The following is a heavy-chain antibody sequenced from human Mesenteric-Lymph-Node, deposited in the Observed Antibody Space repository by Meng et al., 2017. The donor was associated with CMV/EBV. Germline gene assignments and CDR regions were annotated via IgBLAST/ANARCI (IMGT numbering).Heavy chain of an antibody. D-gene: IGHD6-19*01. CDR2: IYWNDDK. J-gene: IGHJ4*02. Sequence: TVAAFTLRTSGMGVGWIRQPRRRALGWLAIIYWNDDKHYSPSLKNRLTITKDTSKNQVVLTMTNMDPVETATYYCARYSSGWPEFDYWGQGTLVTVSS. CDR3: ARYSSGWPEFDY. CDR1: AFTLRTSGMG. V-gene: IGHV2-5*01.